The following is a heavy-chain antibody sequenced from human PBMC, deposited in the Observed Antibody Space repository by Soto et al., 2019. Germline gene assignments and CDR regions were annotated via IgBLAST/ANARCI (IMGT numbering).Heavy chain of an antibody. CDR3: ARMTGRCSSTSCYGFDP. CDR1: GYSFTSYW. Sequence: GESLKISCKGSGYSFTSYWIGWVRQMPGKGPEWMGIIYPGDSDTRYSPSFQGQVTIPADKSISTAYLQWSSLKASDTAMYYCARMTGRCSSTSCYGFDPWGQGTLVTVSS. J-gene: IGHJ5*02. D-gene: IGHD2-2*01. CDR2: IYPGDSDT. V-gene: IGHV5-51*01.